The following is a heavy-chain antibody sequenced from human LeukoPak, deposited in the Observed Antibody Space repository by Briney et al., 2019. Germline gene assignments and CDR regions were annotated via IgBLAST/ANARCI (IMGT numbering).Heavy chain of an antibody. V-gene: IGHV3-30*02. J-gene: IGHJ1*01. CDR2: IRYDGSNK. D-gene: IGHD2-2*01. Sequence: GGSLRLSCAASGFTFSSYGMHWVRQAPGKGLEWVAFIRYDGSNKYYADSVKGRFTISRDNSKSTLYLQMNSLRAEDTAVYYCAQGGIVPATRVRYFQHWGQGTLVTVSS. CDR1: GFTFSSYG. CDR3: AQGGIVPATRVRYFQH.